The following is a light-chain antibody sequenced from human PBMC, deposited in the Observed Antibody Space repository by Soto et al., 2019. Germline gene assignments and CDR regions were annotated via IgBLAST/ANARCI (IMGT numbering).Light chain of an antibody. J-gene: IGKJ1*01. V-gene: IGKV3-20*01. CDR1: QSVRSNF. CDR2: GAS. CDR3: LRQLIWRT. Sequence: IVLSQSPGTLSLSPGERATLSCRASQSVRSNFLAWYQQKPGRAPRLLIYGASNRATGIPDRFSGSGGGKDFASAISRLRAEALPFCYLLRQLIWRTDGQGTQVDIK.